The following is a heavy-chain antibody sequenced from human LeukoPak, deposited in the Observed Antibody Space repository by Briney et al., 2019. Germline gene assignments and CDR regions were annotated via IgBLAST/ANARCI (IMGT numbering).Heavy chain of an antibody. V-gene: IGHV4-28*01. Sequence: PSEILSLTCAVTGDSISISNIWGWIRQPPGKGLESSGHIYYRGSTHYNPSLKSRVTMSVDTSKNQFSLRLTSVTAVDTAVYYCARTPESGSPYYFDYWGQGTLVTVSS. CDR1: GDSISISNI. D-gene: IGHD1-26*01. J-gene: IGHJ4*02. CDR2: IYYRGST. CDR3: ARTPESGSPYYFDY.